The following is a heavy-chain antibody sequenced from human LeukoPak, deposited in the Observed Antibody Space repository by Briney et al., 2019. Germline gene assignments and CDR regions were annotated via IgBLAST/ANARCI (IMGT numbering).Heavy chain of an antibody. Sequence: GGSLRLSCAASGFTFSSYAMSWVRQAPGKGLEWVSAISGSGGSTYHADSVKGRFTISRDNSKNTLYPQMNSLRAEDTAVYYCAKDCFQWLVPEGVDYWGQGTLVTVSS. CDR3: AKDCFQWLVPEGVDY. CDR2: ISGSGGST. D-gene: IGHD6-19*01. V-gene: IGHV3-23*01. CDR1: GFTFSSYA. J-gene: IGHJ4*02.